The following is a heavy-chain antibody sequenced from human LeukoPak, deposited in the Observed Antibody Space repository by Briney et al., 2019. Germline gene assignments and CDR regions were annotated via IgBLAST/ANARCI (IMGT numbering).Heavy chain of an antibody. CDR3: ARAGYYDSSDYFPPYFDF. CDR1: GFTFSNYA. D-gene: IGHD3-22*01. CDR2: ISGNGGST. V-gene: IGHV3-64*01. Sequence: GGSLRLSCAASGFTFSNYAMHWVRQAPGKGLAYVSAISGNGGSTYYANSVKGRFTISRDNAKNSLYLQMNSLRDGDTAVYYCARAGYYDSSDYFPPYFDFWGQGTLVTVSS. J-gene: IGHJ4*02.